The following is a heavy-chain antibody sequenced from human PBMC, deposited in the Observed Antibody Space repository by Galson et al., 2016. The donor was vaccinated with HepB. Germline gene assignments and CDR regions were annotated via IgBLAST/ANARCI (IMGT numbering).Heavy chain of an antibody. CDR3: ARSGYVGEFDY. CDR2: IGSSSRYI. V-gene: IGHV3-21*01. Sequence: APGKGLEWVSSIGSSSRYIYYADSVKGRFTISRDNAKNSLYLQMNSLRAEDTAVYYCARSGYVGEFDYWGQGALVTVSS. J-gene: IGHJ4*02. D-gene: IGHD3-10*01.